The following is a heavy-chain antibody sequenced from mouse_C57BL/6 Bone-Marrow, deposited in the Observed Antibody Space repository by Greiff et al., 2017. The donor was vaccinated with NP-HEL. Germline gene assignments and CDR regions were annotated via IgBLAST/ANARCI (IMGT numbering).Heavy chain of an antibody. CDR2: IDPNSGGT. V-gene: IGHV1-72*01. D-gene: IGHD1-1*01. CDR3: ASSCYYGSTLSYAMDY. CDR1: GYTFTSYW. Sequence: QVQLQQPGAELVKPGASVKLSCKASGYTFTSYWMHWVKQRPGRGLEWIGRIDPNSGGTKYNEKFKGKATLTVDKPSSTAYMQLSSLTAEDSAAYDCASSCYYGSTLSYAMDYWGQGTSVTVSS. J-gene: IGHJ4*01.